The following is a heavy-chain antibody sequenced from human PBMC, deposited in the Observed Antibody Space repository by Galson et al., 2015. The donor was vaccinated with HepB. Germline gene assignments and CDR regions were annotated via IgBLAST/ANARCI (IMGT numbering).Heavy chain of an antibody. Sequence: CAISGDSISSNSAAWNWIRQSSSRGLEWLGRTYSRSKRYNEYAVSVKSRIDINPDTSKNQFSLRLDSVTPEDTAIYYCATRYYDSWGQGTLVTVSS. V-gene: IGHV6-1*01. CDR2: TYSRSKRYN. CDR3: ATRYYDS. CDR1: GDSISSNSAA. J-gene: IGHJ4*02.